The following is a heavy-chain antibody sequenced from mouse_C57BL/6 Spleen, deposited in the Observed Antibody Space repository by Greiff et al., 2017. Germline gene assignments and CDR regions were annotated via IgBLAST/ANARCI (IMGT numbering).Heavy chain of an antibody. D-gene: IGHD4-1*01. CDR1: GFTFSSYT. Sequence: EVKLMESGGGLVKPGGSLKLSCAASGFTFSSYTMSWVRQTPEKRLGWVATISGGGGNTYYPDSVKGRFTISRDNAKNTLYLQMSSLRSEDTALYYCARINWDEAWFAYWGQGTLVTVSA. J-gene: IGHJ3*01. V-gene: IGHV5-9*01. CDR2: ISGGGGNT. CDR3: ARINWDEAWFAY.